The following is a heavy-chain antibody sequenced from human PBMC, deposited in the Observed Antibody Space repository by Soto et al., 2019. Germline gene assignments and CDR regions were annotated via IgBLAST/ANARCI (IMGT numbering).Heavy chain of an antibody. Sequence: SETLSLTCTVSGGSISSNYWSWIRQPPGKGLEWIGYIYYSGSTNYNPSLKSRVTISVDTSKNQFSLKLSSVTAADTAVYYCARQERYYDILTGYYLDAFDIWGQGTIVTVSS. D-gene: IGHD3-9*01. CDR2: IYYSGST. CDR3: ARQERYYDILTGYYLDAFDI. V-gene: IGHV4-59*08. J-gene: IGHJ3*02. CDR1: GGSISSNY.